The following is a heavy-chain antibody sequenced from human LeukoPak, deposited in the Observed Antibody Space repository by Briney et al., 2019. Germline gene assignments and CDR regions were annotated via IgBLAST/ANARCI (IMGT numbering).Heavy chain of an antibody. J-gene: IGHJ6*03. CDR3: ARGALRFSPYYYMDV. CDR1: GGTFSSYA. V-gene: IGHV1-69*13. D-gene: IGHD3-3*01. CDR2: IIPIFGTA. Sequence: SVKVSCKASGGTFSSYAISWVRQAPGQGLEWMGGIIPIFGTANYAQKFQGRVTITADESTSTAYMELSSLRSEDTAVYYCARGALRFSPYYYMDVWGKGTTVTVSS.